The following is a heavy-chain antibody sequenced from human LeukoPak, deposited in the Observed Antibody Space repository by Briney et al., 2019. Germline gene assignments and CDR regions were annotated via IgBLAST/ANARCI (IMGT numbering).Heavy chain of an antibody. Sequence: SETLSLTCTVSGGSISSSSYYWGWIRQPPGKGLEWIGSIYYSGSTYYNPSPKSRVTISVDTSKNQFSLKLSSVTAADTAVYYCARDVGGDIVVVTAYNWFDPWGQGTLVTVSS. CDR1: GGSISSSSYY. CDR3: ARDVGGDIVVVTAYNWFDP. V-gene: IGHV4-39*07. D-gene: IGHD2-21*02. CDR2: IYYSGST. J-gene: IGHJ5*02.